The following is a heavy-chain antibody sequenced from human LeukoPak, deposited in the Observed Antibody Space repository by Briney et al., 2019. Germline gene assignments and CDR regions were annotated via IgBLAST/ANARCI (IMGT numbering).Heavy chain of an antibody. CDR2: IYYSGST. Sequence: SETLSLTCTVSGGSISSGGYYWSWIRQHPGRGLEWIGYIYYSGSTYYNPSLKSRVTISVDTSKNQFSLKLSSVTAADTAVYYCASGKGTVNMIDYWGQGTLVTVSS. V-gene: IGHV4-31*03. J-gene: IGHJ4*02. CDR1: GGSISSGGYY. D-gene: IGHD4-17*01. CDR3: ASGKGTVNMIDY.